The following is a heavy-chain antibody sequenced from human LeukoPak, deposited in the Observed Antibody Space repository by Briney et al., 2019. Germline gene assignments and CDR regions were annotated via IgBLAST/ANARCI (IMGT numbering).Heavy chain of an antibody. J-gene: IGHJ3*02. CDR3: ARVGYDYVWGSYRDKPGAFDI. Sequence: ASVKVSCKASGYTSTSYGISWVRQAPGQGLEWMGWISAYNGNTNYAQKLQGRVTMTTDTSTSTAYMELRSLRSDDTAVYYCARVGYDYVWGSYRDKPGAFDIWGQGTMVTVSS. CDR2: ISAYNGNT. CDR1: GYTSTSYG. V-gene: IGHV1-18*01. D-gene: IGHD3-16*02.